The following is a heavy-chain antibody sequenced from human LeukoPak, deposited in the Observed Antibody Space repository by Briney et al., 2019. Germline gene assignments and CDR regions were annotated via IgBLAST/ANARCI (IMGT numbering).Heavy chain of an antibody. Sequence: PSETLSLTCTVSGVSVSNYYWHWIRQSSGKGLEWIGFVYTSGITNYNPSLKSRLIISLDTSKNHFSLKLTSVTAADSAVYYCARHAQQLVRNYYFYSMDVWGTGTTVTVSS. J-gene: IGHJ6*03. CDR1: GVSVSNYY. D-gene: IGHD6-6*01. CDR3: ARHAQQLVRNYYFYSMDV. CDR2: VYTSGIT. V-gene: IGHV4-4*08.